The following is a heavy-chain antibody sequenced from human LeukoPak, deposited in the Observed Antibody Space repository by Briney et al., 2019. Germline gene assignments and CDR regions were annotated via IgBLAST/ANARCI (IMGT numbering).Heavy chain of an antibody. CDR1: GGSISSSSYY. CDR3: ARLTIAAAGPPLYYYYGMDV. D-gene: IGHD6-13*01. V-gene: IGHV4-61*05. CDR2: IYYSGST. J-gene: IGHJ6*02. Sequence: SETLSLTCTVSGGSISSSSYYWSWIRQPPGKGLEWIGYIYYSGSTNYNPSLKSRVTISVDTSKNQFSLELSSVTAADTAVYYCARLTIAAAGPPLYYYYGMDVWGQGTTVTVSS.